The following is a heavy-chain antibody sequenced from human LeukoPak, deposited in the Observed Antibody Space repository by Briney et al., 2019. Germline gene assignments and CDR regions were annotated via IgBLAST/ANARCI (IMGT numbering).Heavy chain of an antibody. CDR1: GYTFTGYY. D-gene: IGHD4-17*01. CDR3: ARGHSTERTQYFFDF. CDR2: INPNSGGT. Sequence: GASVKVSCKASGYTFTGYYMHWVRQAPGQGLEWMGWINPNSGGTNYAQKFQGRVTMTADTSTNTAYMELGSLTSDDTAVYYCARGHSTERTQYFFDFWGQGTLVTVSS. V-gene: IGHV1-2*02. J-gene: IGHJ4*02.